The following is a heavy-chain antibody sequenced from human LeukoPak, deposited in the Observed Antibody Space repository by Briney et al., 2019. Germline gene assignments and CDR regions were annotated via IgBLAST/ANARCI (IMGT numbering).Heavy chain of an antibody. CDR1: GYNFAQYR. CDR2: THPGDSDT. CDR3: ARLWGGIVPADDAFDI. D-gene: IGHD2-2*01. Sequence: GESLKISCKGSGYNFAQYRIGWVRQMPGKGLEWVGITHPGDSDTIYSPSFQGQATMSADKSISTAYLQGSSLKASDTAMYYCARLWGGIVPADDAFDIWGQGTMVTVSS. J-gene: IGHJ3*02. V-gene: IGHV5-51*01.